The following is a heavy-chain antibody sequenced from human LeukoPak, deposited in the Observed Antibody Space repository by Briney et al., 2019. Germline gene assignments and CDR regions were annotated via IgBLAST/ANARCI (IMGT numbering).Heavy chain of an antibody. V-gene: IGHV3-21*01. CDR3: ARADRIDSGSYLVY. CDR2: ISSSSSYI. Sequence: PGRSLRLSCAASGFTFSSYSMNWVRQAPGKGLEWVSSISSSSSYIYYADSVKGRFTISRDNAKNSLYLQMNSLRAEDTAVYYCARADRIDSGSYLVYWGQGTLVTVSS. J-gene: IGHJ4*02. CDR1: GFTFSSYS. D-gene: IGHD1-26*01.